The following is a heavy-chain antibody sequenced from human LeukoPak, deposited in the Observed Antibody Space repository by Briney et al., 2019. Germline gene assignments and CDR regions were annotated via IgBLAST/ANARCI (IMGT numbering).Heavy chain of an antibody. J-gene: IGHJ4*02. CDR3: PPLYCSGTGCPLHY. D-gene: IGHD2-2*01. CDR1: GFTFSSYW. CDR2: IKQDGSQK. V-gene: IGHV3-7*01. Sequence: GGSLRLSCAASGFTFSSYWMTWIRQAPGKGLEWVANIKQDGSQKYYVDSVKGRFTISRDNAKNSLYLQMNSLRAEDTAVYYCPPLYCSGTGCPLHYWGQGTLVTVSS.